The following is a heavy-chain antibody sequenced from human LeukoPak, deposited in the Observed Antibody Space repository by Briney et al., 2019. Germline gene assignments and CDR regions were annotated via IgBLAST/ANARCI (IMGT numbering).Heavy chain of an antibody. J-gene: IGHJ4*02. D-gene: IGHD2-15*01. Sequence: SETLSLTCTVSGVSIRSHYWIWIRQPPGKGLEWVGDIPYSGSTNYNPALKSRVTISVDTSKNQFSLRLTSVTAADTAVYYCARDGEGDEGWDYWGQGTLVTVSS. CDR1: GVSIRSHY. CDR3: ARDGEGDEGWDY. CDR2: IPYSGST. V-gene: IGHV4-59*11.